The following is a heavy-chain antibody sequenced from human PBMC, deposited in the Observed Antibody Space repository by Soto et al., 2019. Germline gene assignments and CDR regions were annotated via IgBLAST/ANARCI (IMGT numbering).Heavy chain of an antibody. CDR2: ISGNGGDT. V-gene: IGHV3-23*01. CDR1: GFTFNSYA. Sequence: EVQLLESGGGLVQPGGSLRLSCAASGFTFNSYAMSWVRQPPGKGLEWVSSISGNGGDTYYADSVKGRFTVSRDNSKNTLYLQMNSVRAEDTAIYYCAKGLNIPFDPWGQGTLVTVSS. J-gene: IGHJ5*02. CDR3: AKGLNIPFDP. D-gene: IGHD2-21*01.